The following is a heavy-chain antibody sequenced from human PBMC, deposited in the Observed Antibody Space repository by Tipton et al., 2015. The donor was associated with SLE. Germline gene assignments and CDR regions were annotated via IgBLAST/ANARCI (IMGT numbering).Heavy chain of an antibody. D-gene: IGHD3-16*02. Sequence: SLRLSCAASGFTFDDYAMHWVRQAPGKGLEWVSGISWNSGSIGYADSVKGRFTISRDNAKNSLYLQMNSLRAEDTALYYCAKDGSSDYIWGSYRGGYYFDYWGQGTLVTVSS. CDR3: AKDGSSDYIWGSYRGGYYFDY. J-gene: IGHJ4*02. V-gene: IGHV3-9*01. CDR2: ISWNSGSI. CDR1: GFTFDDYA.